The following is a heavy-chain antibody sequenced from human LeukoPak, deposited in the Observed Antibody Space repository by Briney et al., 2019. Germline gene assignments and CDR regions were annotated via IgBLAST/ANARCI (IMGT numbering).Heavy chain of an antibody. J-gene: IGHJ4*02. V-gene: IGHV3-74*01. CDR3: VKGSWFFGD. CDR2: INSDGSNT. CDR1: GFTFSSYW. Sequence: PSGGSLRLSCAASGFTFSSYWMHWVRQAPRKGLVWVSRINSDGSNTNYADSVEGRFTISRDNAKNTVYLQMNSLRADDTAVYYCVKGSWFFGDWGQGTLVTVSS. D-gene: IGHD6-13*01.